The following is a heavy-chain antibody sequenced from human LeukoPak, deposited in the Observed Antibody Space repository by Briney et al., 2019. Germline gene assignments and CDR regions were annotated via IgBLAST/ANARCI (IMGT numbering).Heavy chain of an antibody. V-gene: IGHV3-74*01. Sequence: GGSLRLSCAASGFNFSNYWMHWVRQAPGKGLVWVSRIKSDGGTTAYADSVKGRFTISRDNAKNTLYLQMNSLRAEDTAVYHCARDWGYSYGLDYWGQGTLVTVSS. CDR1: GFNFSNYW. D-gene: IGHD5-18*01. J-gene: IGHJ4*02. CDR3: ARDWGYSYGLDY. CDR2: IKSDGGTT.